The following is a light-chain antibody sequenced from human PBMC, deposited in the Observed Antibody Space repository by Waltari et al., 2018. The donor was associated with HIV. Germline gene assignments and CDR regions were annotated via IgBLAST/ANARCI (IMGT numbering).Light chain of an antibody. Sequence: QSALTQPASVSGSPGQSITISCTGTSSDVGASNSVSWYQQHPGKAPKLMIYAVSNRPSGVSNRFSGSKSGNTASLTSSGLQAEDEADYYCSSYTSTSTYVFGTGTEVSVL. CDR1: SSDVGASNS. CDR2: AVS. CDR3: SSYTSTSTYV. J-gene: IGLJ1*01. V-gene: IGLV2-14*01.